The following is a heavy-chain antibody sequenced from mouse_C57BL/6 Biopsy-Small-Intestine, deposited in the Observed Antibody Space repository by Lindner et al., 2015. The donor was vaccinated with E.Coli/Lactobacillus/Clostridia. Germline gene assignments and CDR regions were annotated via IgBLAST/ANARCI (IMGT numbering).Heavy chain of an antibody. CDR3: ARGYYGSWYFDV. V-gene: IGHV1-82*01. CDR2: IYPGDGDT. J-gene: IGHJ1*03. Sequence: VQLQESGAELVKPGASVKISCKASGYAFSSSWMNWVKQRPGKGLEWIGRIYPGDGDTNYNGKFKGKATLTADKSSSTAYMQLSSLTSEDSAVYFCARGYYGSWYFDVWGTGTTVTVSS. D-gene: IGHD1-1*01. CDR1: GYAFSSSW.